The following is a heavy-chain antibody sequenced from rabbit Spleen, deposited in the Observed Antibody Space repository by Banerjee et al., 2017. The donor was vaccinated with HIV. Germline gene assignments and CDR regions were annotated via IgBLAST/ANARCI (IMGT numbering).Heavy chain of an antibody. Sequence: QEQLVESGGGLVQPGGSLKLSCKASGFDFSDYGVSWVRQAPGKGLEWIGYIEPIFGNTYYASWVNGRFTISSHNAQNTLYLQLNSLTAADTATYFCVRDRANIGGDYGPYYFDLWGQGTLVTVS. V-gene: IGHV1S47*01. CDR2: IEPIFGNT. J-gene: IGHJ4*01. CDR1: GFDFSDYG. D-gene: IGHD2-1*01. CDR3: VRDRANIGGDYGPYYFDL.